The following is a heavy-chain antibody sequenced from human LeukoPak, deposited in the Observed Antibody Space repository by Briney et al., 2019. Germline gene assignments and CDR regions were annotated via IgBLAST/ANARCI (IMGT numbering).Heavy chain of an antibody. CDR3: ARDLEGAYDCSSTSCYAGNWFDP. D-gene: IGHD2-2*01. Sequence: SVKVSCKASGGTFSSYAISWVRQAPGQGLEWMGGIIPILGTANYAQKFQGRVTITADESTSTAYMELSSLRSEDTAVYYCARDLEGAYDCSSTSCYAGNWFDPWGQGTLVTVSS. J-gene: IGHJ5*02. CDR1: GGTFSSYA. V-gene: IGHV1-69*13. CDR2: IIPILGTA.